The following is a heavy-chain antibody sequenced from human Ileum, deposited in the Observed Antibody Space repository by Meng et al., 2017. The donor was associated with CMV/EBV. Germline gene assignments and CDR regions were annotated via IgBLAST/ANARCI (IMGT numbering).Heavy chain of an antibody. CDR2: LRTSGTT. CDR1: GDSISGYH. CDR3: GRAGARGVPVDM. Sequence: QLQGSGPGLVKPPETLSLTCIVSGDSISGYHWTWIRKPAGKGLEWIGRLRTSGTTDHNPSLKSRVTLSIDTSKNQFSLKLNSVTAADTAVYYCGRAGARGVPVDMWGQGTLVTVSS. J-gene: IGHJ4*02. D-gene: IGHD3-10*01. V-gene: IGHV4-4*07.